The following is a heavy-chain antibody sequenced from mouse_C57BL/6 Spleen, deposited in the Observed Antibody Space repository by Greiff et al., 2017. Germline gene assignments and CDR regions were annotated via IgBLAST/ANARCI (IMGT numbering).Heavy chain of an antibody. CDR1: GYTFTSYW. CDR2: IDPSDSYP. J-gene: IGHJ3*01. Sequence: QVQLQQPGAELVMPGASVKLSCKASGYTFTSYWMHWVKQRPGQGLEWIGEIDPSDSYPNYNQQFKGKSTLTVDKSSSTAYMQLSSLTSEDSGVYDCARESSGYFAYGGQETLVTVSA. CDR3: ARESSGYFAY. D-gene: IGHD3-2*02. V-gene: IGHV1-69*01.